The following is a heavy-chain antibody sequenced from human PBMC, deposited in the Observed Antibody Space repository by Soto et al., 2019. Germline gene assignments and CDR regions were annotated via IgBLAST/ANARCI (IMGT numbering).Heavy chain of an antibody. Sequence: EVQLLESGGGLVQHGGSLRLSCAVSGLTFRNHAMSWVRQAPGKGLEWVSTIAPIGYSTHYAGSVEGRFTISRDDSKSTLDLQMNSLRADDTAVYYCVSWVSPHFDYWGQGTLVSVSS. CDR3: VSWVSPHFDY. D-gene: IGHD2-8*01. CDR2: IAPIGYST. CDR1: GLTFRNHA. V-gene: IGHV3-23*01. J-gene: IGHJ4*02.